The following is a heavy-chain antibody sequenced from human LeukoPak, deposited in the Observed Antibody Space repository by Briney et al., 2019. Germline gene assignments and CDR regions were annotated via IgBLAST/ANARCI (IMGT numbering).Heavy chain of an antibody. D-gene: IGHD1-26*01. CDR3: TESYHDY. J-gene: IGHJ4*02. V-gene: IGHV3-73*01. CDR2: IRSKANSYAT. Sequence: PGGSLRLSCAASGFTFSSYWMSWVRQASGKGLEWVGRIRSKANSYATAYAASVKGRFTISRDDSKNTAYLQMNSLKTEDTAVYYCTESYHDYWGQGTLVTVSS. CDR1: GFTFSSYW.